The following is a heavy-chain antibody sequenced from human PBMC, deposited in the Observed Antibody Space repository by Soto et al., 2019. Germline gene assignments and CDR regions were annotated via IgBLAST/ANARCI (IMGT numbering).Heavy chain of an antibody. CDR2: INLSGGA. D-gene: IGHD3-22*01. J-gene: IGHJ6*03. CDR3: ARGGWGISSSPYYNNYYYMDI. Sequence: QVQLQQWGAGLLEPSETLSLTCAVHGGTFSASYGGWFRRPPGRGREWIGEINLSGGAPYSPSLKSRVTISVDTSKDQFSLRLTSLTAADTAVYFCARGGWGISSSPYYNNYYYMDIWGKGTTVTVSS. CDR1: GGTFSASY. V-gene: IGHV4-34*01.